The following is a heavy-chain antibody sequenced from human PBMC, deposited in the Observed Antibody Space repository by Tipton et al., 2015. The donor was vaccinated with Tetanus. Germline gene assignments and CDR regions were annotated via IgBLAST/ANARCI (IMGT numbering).Heavy chain of an antibody. CDR3: VRSGVSVGVTPWF. J-gene: IGHJ4*02. CDR2: ISSRSTYI. V-gene: IGHV3-21*01. Sequence: SLRLSCAASGFTFSNYVMNWVRQAPGKGLEWVSSISSRSTYIYYADSVKGRFTISRDNAKSSLYLQMHSLRAEDTAVYYCVRSGVSVGVTPWFWGQGTLVTVSS. D-gene: IGHD2-21*02. CDR1: GFTFSNYV.